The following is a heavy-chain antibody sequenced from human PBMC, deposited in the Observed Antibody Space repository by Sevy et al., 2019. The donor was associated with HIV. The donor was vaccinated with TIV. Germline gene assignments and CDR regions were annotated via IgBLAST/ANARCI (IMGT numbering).Heavy chain of an antibody. D-gene: IGHD6-19*01. J-gene: IGHJ4*03. V-gene: IGHV3-48*03. CDR3: ARDRQGITVAGTAIDY. CDR1: GFTFSSYE. CDR2: ITLSGSTI. Sequence: GGSLRLSCTASGFTFSSYEMNWVRQAPGKGLEWVSYITLSGSTIYYADSVKGRFTISRDNAKNSLYLQMNSLRAEDTAVYYCARDRQGITVAGTAIDYWGQGTTVTVSS.